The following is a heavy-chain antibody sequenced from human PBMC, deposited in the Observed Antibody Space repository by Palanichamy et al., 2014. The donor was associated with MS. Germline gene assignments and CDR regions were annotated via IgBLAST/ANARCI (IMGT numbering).Heavy chain of an antibody. V-gene: IGHV3-33*01. CDR3: ARDVHYDYFDY. CDR1: GFTFSSYG. CDR2: IWYDGSDK. Sequence: VQLWRSGGGVVQPGRSLRLSCAASGFTFSSYGMHWVRQAPGKGLEWVAVIWYDGSDKYYADSVKGRFTISRDNSKNTLYLQMNSLRAEDTAVYYCARDVHYDYFDYWGQGTLVTVSS. D-gene: IGHD4-17*01. J-gene: IGHJ4*02.